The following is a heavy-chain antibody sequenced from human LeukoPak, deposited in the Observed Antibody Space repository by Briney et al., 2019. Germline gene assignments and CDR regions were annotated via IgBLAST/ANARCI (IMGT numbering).Heavy chain of an antibody. CDR1: GGSISSSNW. Sequence: SETLSLTCAVSGGSISSSNWWSWVRQPPGKGLEWIGEIYHSGSTYYNPSLKSPVTISADMSKNYFSLRLSSVTAADTATYYCARHRRYYGSGSYYSDFDSWGQGILVTVSS. CDR3: ARHRRYYGSGSYYSDFDS. D-gene: IGHD3-10*01. V-gene: IGHV4-4*02. CDR2: IYHSGST. J-gene: IGHJ4*02.